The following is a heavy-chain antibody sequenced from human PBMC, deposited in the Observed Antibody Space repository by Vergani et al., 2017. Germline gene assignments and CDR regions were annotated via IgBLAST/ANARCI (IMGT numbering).Heavy chain of an antibody. V-gene: IGHV5-51*01. CDR1: EYSFGNYW. Sequence: EVELVQSGPELRQPGASLKISCKGSEYSFGNYWIGWVRQMPGKGLEWMVIIYPADSDTRYSPSFQGQVTISADKSISTAFLQWDSLKASDTALYYCARHTTYTDSGGQGTLVTVSS. CDR3: ARHTTYTDS. CDR2: IYPADSDT. J-gene: IGHJ4*02. D-gene: IGHD1-1*01.